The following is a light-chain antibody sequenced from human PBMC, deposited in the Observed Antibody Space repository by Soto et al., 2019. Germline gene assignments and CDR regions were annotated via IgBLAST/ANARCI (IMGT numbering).Light chain of an antibody. CDR2: AAS. J-gene: IGKJ3*01. V-gene: IGKV1-39*01. CDR1: QSITNY. CDR3: QQSYSTLT. Sequence: DIQMTQSPSSLSASVGDRVTITCRASQSITNYLNWYQQKPGKAPKLLIYAASSLQSGVPSRFSGGGSGTHFTLTISSLQPEEFATYYCQQSYSTLTFGPGTRVDIK.